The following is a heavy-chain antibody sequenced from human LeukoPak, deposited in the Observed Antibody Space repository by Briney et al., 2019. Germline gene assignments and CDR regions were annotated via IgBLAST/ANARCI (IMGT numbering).Heavy chain of an antibody. V-gene: IGHV4-59*01. CDR1: GGSISSYY. CDR2: IYYSGST. CDR3: ARDSRYSSKLRPESWFDP. Sequence: PSETLSLTCTVSGGSISSYYWSWIRQPPGKGLEWIGYIYYSGSTNYNPSLKSRVTISVDTSKNQFSLKLSSVTAADTAVYYCARDSRYSSKLRPESWFDPWGQGTLVTVSS. J-gene: IGHJ5*02. D-gene: IGHD6-13*01.